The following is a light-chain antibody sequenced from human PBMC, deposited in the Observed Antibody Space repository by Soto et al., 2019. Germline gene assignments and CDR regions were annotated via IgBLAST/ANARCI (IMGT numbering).Light chain of an antibody. CDR3: LLRFGSTWV. Sequence: QTVVTQEPSLKVSPVGTVTLTCDSSTGAVTYPNWFQQNPGQAPRALIYNTNNKHTWTPARFSGSLLWGKAALTLSGVQPEDEAEYYCLLRFGSTWVVCGGTKLTV. V-gene: IGLV7-43*01. J-gene: IGLJ3*02. CDR2: NTN. CDR1: TGAVTY.